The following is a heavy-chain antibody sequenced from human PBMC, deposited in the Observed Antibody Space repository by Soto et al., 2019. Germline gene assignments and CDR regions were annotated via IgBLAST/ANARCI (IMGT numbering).Heavy chain of an antibody. CDR2: IYHSMST. D-gene: IGHD6-6*01. V-gene: IGHV4-30-2*01. J-gene: IGHJ4*02. Sequence: SETLSLTCAVSGGSISSVGYSWGWIRQPPGKGLEWIGYIYHSMSTYYNPSLKSRVTISVDRSKNQFSLKLSSVTAADTAVYYCARRYGSCFDYWGQGTLVTVSS. CDR1: GGSISSVGYS. CDR3: ARRYGSCFDY.